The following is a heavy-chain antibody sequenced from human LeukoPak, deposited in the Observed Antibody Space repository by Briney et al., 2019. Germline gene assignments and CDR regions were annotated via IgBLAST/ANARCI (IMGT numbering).Heavy chain of an antibody. Sequence: GGSLRLSCAASGFIFSTYGMHWVRQAPGKGLEWVAVISYDGSIKYYADAVKGRVTISRDNSKNTLYLQMNSLRAEDTAVYYCAKLKQWQPQRYFFEYWGQGALVTVAS. D-gene: IGHD6-19*01. CDR1: GFIFSTYG. CDR3: AKLKQWQPQRYFFEY. V-gene: IGHV3-30*18. CDR2: ISYDGSIK. J-gene: IGHJ4*02.